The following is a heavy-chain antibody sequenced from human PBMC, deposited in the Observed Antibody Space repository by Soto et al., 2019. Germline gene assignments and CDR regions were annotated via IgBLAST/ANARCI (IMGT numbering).Heavy chain of an antibody. Sequence: ASVKVSCKASGYTFTSYGIGWVRQAPGQGLEWMGWISAYNGNTNYAQKLQGRVTMTTDTSTSTAYMELRSLRSDDTAVYYCARPGYSSGWSAAFDIWGQGTMVTVSS. CDR3: ARPGYSSGWSAAFDI. CDR2: ISAYNGNT. J-gene: IGHJ3*02. V-gene: IGHV1-18*01. CDR1: GYTFTSYG. D-gene: IGHD6-19*01.